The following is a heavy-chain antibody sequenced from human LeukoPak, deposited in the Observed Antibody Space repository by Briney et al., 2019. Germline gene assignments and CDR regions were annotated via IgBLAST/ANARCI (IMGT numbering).Heavy chain of an antibody. J-gene: IGHJ4*02. V-gene: IGHV1-2*02. CDR2: LNPNTGDT. D-gene: IGHD3-9*01. CDR1: GYTFTGHY. Sequence: ASVTVSCKASGYTFTGHYLHWVRQAPGQGLEWMGWLNPNTGDTLYIQKFRGRVTMTGDTSISTAYMELSRLMSDDTAVYYCARIGLKTTGYYRLDYWGQGTLVTVSS. CDR3: ARIGLKTTGYYRLDY.